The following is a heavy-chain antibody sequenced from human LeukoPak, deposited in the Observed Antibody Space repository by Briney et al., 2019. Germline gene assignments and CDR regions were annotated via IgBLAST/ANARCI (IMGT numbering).Heavy chain of an antibody. CDR2: ISAYNGNS. Sequence: EASVKVSCKTSGYTFSNFGIIWVRQAPGQGLEWMGWISAYNGNSKYAQKFQARITLTTDTSTSTAYMELRSLRSEDTAVYYCARAYTAVILDYWGQGTLVTVSS. V-gene: IGHV1-18*01. D-gene: IGHD5-18*01. CDR3: ARAYTAVILDY. CDR1: GYTFSNFG. J-gene: IGHJ4*02.